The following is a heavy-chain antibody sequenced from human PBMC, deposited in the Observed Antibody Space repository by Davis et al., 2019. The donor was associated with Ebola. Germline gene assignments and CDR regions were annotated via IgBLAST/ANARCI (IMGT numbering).Heavy chain of an antibody. CDR2: IYYSGST. D-gene: IGHD3-10*01. CDR1: GGSISSYY. V-gene: IGHV4-59*12. J-gene: IGHJ4*02. CDR3: AKGQRYYGSGRWNY. Sequence: MPSETLSLTCTVSGGSISSYYWSWIRQPPGKGLEWIGYIYYSGSTNYNPSLKSRVTISVDTSKNQFSLKLSSVTAADTAVYYCAKGQRYYGSGRWNYWGQGTLVTVSS.